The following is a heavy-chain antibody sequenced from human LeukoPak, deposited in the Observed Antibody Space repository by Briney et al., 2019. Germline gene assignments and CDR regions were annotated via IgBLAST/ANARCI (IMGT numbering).Heavy chain of an antibody. CDR3: ARDVWFGVLFRY. V-gene: IGHV1-18*01. D-gene: IGHD3-10*01. CDR2: ISAYSGNT. Sequence: ASVKVSCKASGGTFSSYAISWVRQAPGQGLEWMGWISAYSGNTNYAQKLQGRVTMTTDTSTSTAYMELRSLRSDDTAVYYCARDVWFGVLFRYWGRGTMLPDCS. J-gene: IGHJ4*02. CDR1: GGTFSSYA.